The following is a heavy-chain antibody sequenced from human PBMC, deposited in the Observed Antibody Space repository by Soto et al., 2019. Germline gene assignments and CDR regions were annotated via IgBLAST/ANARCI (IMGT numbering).Heavy chain of an antibody. CDR3: XXXXXSXXXYXXSVMDV. CDR1: GFSFSSFA. V-gene: IGHV3-23*01. J-gene: IGHJ6*02. CDR2: ISGSGSST. Sequence: EVQLLESGGGLVQPGGSLRLSCAASGFSFSSFAMSWVRQAPGKXXXXXSAISGSGSSTYYADSVKGRFTISRDNXXXXXXXXXXXXXXXXXXXXXXXXXXXSXXXYXXSVMDVWGRGTTVTVSS.